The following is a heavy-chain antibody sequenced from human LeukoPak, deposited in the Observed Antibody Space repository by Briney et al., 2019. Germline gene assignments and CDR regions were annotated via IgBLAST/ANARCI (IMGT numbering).Heavy chain of an antibody. D-gene: IGHD6-13*01. CDR1: GGSFSGYY. V-gene: IGHV4-34*01. CDR3: ARGPGGYSSSWYFDY. CDR2: INHSGST. J-gene: IGHJ4*02. Sequence: SETLSLTCAVYGGSFSGYYWSWVRQPPGKGLEWIGEINHSGSTNYNPSLKSRVTISVDTSKNQFSLKLSSVTAADTAVYYCARGPGGYSSSWYFDYWGQGTLVTVSS.